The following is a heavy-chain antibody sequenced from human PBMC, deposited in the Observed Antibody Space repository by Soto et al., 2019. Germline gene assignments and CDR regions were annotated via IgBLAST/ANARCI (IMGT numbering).Heavy chain of an antibody. V-gene: IGHV3-21*01. J-gene: IGHJ5*02. CDR2: ISSSISYI. CDR3: ARDEGIAARLRFVFRFDP. CDR1: GFTFSSYS. D-gene: IGHD6-6*01. Sequence: EVQLVESGGGLVKPGGSLRLSCAASGFTFSSYSMNWVRQAPGKGLEWVSSISSSISYIYYADSVKGRFTISRDNAKNSLYLQMKSLRAEDTAVYYCARDEGIAARLRFVFRFDPWGQGTLVTVSS.